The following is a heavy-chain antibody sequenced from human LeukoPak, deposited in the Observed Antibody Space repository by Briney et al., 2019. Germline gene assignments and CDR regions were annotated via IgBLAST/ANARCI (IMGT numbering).Heavy chain of an antibody. J-gene: IGHJ4*02. CDR2: IQSKTDGGTT. Sequence: GGSLRLSCAASGFTFSNAWMNWVRQAPGKGLEWVGRIQSKTDGGTTDYAAPVKGRFTISRDDSKNTVYLQMNSLKTEDTAVYYCTGPGEYSSSSVIDYWGQGTLVTVSS. D-gene: IGHD6-6*01. CDR3: TGPGEYSSSSVIDY. V-gene: IGHV3-15*01. CDR1: GFTFSNAW.